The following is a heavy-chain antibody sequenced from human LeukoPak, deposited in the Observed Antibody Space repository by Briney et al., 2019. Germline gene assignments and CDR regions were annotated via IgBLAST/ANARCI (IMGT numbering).Heavy chain of an antibody. J-gene: IGHJ5*02. CDR3: ARAVTWIDP. CDR1: GLIFSTYG. Sequence: QTGGSLRLSCAASGLIFSTYGMHWVRQAPGKGLEWVAFIQNDGNDKYYADSVKGRFTVSRDNSKNTLDLQMNGLRAEDTAVHYCARAVTWIDPWGQGTLVTVSS. V-gene: IGHV3-30*19. CDR2: IQNDGNDK.